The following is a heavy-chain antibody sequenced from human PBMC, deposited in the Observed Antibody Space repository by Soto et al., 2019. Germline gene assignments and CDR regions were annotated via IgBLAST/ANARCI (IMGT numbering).Heavy chain of an antibody. CDR2: IVVGSGNT. CDR1: GFTFTSSA. D-gene: IGHD5-12*01. CDR3: AADSGRAATIESYYYGMDV. V-gene: IGHV1-58*01. J-gene: IGHJ6*02. Sequence: SVKVSCKASGFTFTSSAVQWVRQARGQRLEWIGWIVVGSGNTNYAQKFQERVTITRDMSTSTAYMELSSLRSEDTAVYYCAADSGRAATIESYYYGMDVWGQGTTVTASS.